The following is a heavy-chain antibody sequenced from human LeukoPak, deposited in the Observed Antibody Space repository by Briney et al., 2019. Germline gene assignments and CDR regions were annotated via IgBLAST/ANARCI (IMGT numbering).Heavy chain of an antibody. Sequence: GGSLRLSCAASGFPFSSYSMTWVRRAPGKGLEWVANIKPDGTTKFYVDSVKGRFTISRDNALNSLYLQMNSLRAEDTAIYYCARSIPYGTTWYGRSDYWGQGTLVTVSS. D-gene: IGHD6-13*01. V-gene: IGHV3-7*03. CDR3: ARSIPYGTTWYGRSDY. J-gene: IGHJ4*02. CDR1: GFPFSSYS. CDR2: IKPDGTTK.